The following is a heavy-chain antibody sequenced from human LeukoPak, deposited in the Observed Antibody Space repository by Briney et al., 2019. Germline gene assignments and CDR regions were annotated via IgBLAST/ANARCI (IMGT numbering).Heavy chain of an antibody. V-gene: IGHV1-2*02. CDR1: GYTFTGYY. CDR2: INPNTGGT. Sequence: GASVKVSCKTSGYTFTGYYVRWVRQTPGQGLEWMGWINPNTGGTNYAQNFQGRVTMTRDTSIYTAYMELSSLTSDDTAVYFCARHHPGYDLTGYYLGYWGQGTLVTVSS. CDR3: ARHHPGYDLTGYYLGY. J-gene: IGHJ4*02. D-gene: IGHD3-9*01.